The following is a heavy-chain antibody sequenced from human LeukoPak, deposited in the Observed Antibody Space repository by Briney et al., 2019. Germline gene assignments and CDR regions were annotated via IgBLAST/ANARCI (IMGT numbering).Heavy chain of an antibody. J-gene: IGHJ4*02. CDR2: ISGGGGRT. V-gene: IGHV3-23*01. CDR3: AKARDSYDSSGSSDC. Sequence: GGSLRLSCAGSGFTFSNYAMNWVRQAPGKGVGCVSVISGGGGRTYYADSVKGRFTVSRDNYKNTMYLQMNSLRVEDTAVYYCAKARDSYDSSGSSDCWGQGTLVTVSS. D-gene: IGHD3-22*01. CDR1: GFTFSNYA.